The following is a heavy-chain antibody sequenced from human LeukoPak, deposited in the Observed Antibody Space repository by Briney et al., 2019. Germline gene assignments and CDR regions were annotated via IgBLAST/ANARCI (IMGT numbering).Heavy chain of an antibody. CDR1: GGSISSYY. CDR3: ARVKAYAFDI. CDR2: IYYSGSA. J-gene: IGHJ3*02. V-gene: IGHV4-59*01. Sequence: PSETLSLTCTVSGGSISSYYWSWIRQPPGKGLEWIGYIYYSGSANYNPSLKSRVTISVDTSKNQFSLKLSSVTAADTAVYYCARVKAYAFDIWGQGTMVTVSS.